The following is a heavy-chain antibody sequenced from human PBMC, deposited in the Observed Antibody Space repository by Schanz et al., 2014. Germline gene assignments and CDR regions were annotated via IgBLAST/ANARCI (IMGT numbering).Heavy chain of an antibody. D-gene: IGHD3-10*01. CDR3: ARALFGSGHGDV. CDR2: INPNSGDT. J-gene: IGHJ6*02. V-gene: IGHV1-2*06. Sequence: QVHLVQSGSEVKKPGASVKVSCKASRYPFTAYYMHWVRQAPGQGLEWMGRINPNSGDTNYAQKFQGRVTTTRDTSIRTAYMELSRLKSDDTAVYYCARALFGSGHGDVWGQGTTVTVSS. CDR1: RYPFTAYY.